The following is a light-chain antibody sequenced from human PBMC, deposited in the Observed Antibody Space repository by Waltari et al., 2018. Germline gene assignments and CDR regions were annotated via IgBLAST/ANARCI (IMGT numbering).Light chain of an antibody. Sequence: QSALTQPASVSGSPGKSITIFCTGTSSDVGSYNLVSWYQQYPGKAPKLMIYEGSKRPSGVSNRFSGSKSGNTASLTISGLQADDEADYYCCSYAGSTSWVFGGGTKVTVL. V-gene: IGLV2-23*01. CDR1: SSDVGSYNL. J-gene: IGLJ3*02. CDR2: EGS. CDR3: CSYAGSTSWV.